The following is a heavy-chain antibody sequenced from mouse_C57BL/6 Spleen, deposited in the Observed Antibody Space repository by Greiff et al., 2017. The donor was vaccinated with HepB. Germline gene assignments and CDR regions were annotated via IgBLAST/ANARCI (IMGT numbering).Heavy chain of an antibody. J-gene: IGHJ2*01. Sequence: EVKLQESGPGLVKPSQSLSLTCSVTGYSITSGYYWNWIRQFPGNKLEWMGYISYDGSNNYNPSLKNRISITRDTSKNQFFLKLNSVTTEDTATYYCARGGDYGKDYWGQGTTLTVSS. CDR3: ARGGDYGKDY. D-gene: IGHD2-1*01. V-gene: IGHV3-6*01. CDR2: ISYDGSN. CDR1: GYSITSGYY.